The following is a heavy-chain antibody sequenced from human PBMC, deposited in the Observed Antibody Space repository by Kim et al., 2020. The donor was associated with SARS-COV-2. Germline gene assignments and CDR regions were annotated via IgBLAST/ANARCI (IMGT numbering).Heavy chain of an antibody. V-gene: IGHV3-23*01. J-gene: IGHJ4*02. Sequence: ANSVKGRCTISRDKSKKTRYLQMNSLRAEDTAVYYCAKSLGKVAVADLDYWGQGTLVTVSS. D-gene: IGHD6-19*01. CDR3: AKSLGKVAVADLDY.